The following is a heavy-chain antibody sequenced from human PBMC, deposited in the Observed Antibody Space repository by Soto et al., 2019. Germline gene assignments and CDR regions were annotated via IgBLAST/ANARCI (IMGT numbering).Heavy chain of an antibody. V-gene: IGHV3-30-3*01. CDR2: ISYDGSNK. J-gene: IGHJ4*02. Sequence: QVQVVESGGGVVQPGRSLRLSCAASGFTFSNYAMHWVRQAPGKGLEWVAVISYDGSNKYYADSVKGRLTISRDNSKNTVYPQLNSMRAEDTAVYFCARAGFNYYFDYGGLGPLVTVSS. CDR3: ARAGFNYYFDY. CDR1: GFTFSNYA.